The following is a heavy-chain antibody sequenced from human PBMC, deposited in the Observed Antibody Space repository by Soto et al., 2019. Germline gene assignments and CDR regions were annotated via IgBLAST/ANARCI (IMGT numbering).Heavy chain of an antibody. J-gene: IGHJ6*02. Sequence: SETLSLTCTVSGGSISSYYWSWIRQPPGKGLEWIGYIYYSGSTNYNPSLKSRVTISVDTSKNQFSLKLSSVTAADTAVYYCARDKRLWGSGSYFGMDVWGQGTTVTVSS. V-gene: IGHV4-59*01. D-gene: IGHD3-10*01. CDR2: IYYSGST. CDR1: GGSISSYY. CDR3: ARDKRLWGSGSYFGMDV.